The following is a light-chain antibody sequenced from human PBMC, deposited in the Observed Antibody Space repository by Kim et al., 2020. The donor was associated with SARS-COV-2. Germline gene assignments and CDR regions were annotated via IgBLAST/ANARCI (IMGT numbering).Light chain of an antibody. CDR1: QDISIS. V-gene: IGKV1-12*01. J-gene: IGKJ2*01. Sequence: DIQMAQSPPSVSASVGDTVTISCRASQDISISLAWYQQKPGKAPKALFYAASSLQSGVPSRFTASGSGTDFTLTISSLQPEDFATYFCQQAKSLPRTFGQGTKLEI. CDR2: AAS. CDR3: QQAKSLPRT.